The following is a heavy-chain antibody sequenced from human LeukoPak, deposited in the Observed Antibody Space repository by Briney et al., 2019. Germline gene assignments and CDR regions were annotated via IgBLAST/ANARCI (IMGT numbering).Heavy chain of an antibody. Sequence: GGSLRLSCVASGLTFSTSGMHWVRQAPGKGLEWVTHIRYDESATYYADSVKGRFTISRENSKNTLYLQMNSLRAEDPAVYYCAIPMLERQQYYYMDVWGEGTSVTVSS. CDR1: GLTFSTSG. CDR3: AIPMLERQQYYYMDV. D-gene: IGHD6-13*01. CDR2: IRYDESAT. V-gene: IGHV3-30*02. J-gene: IGHJ6*03.